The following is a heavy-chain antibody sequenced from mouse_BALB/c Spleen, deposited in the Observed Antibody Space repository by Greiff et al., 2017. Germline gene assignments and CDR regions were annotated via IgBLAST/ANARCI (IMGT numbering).Heavy chain of an antibody. J-gene: IGHJ2*01. V-gene: IGHV5-6-5*01. CDR2: ISSGGST. CDR1: GFTFSSYA. CDR3: ARGSFDY. Sequence: EVMLVESGGGLVKPGGSLKLSCAASGFTFSSYAMPWVRKTPEKRLEWVASISSGGSTYYPDSVKGRYTISRDNARNILYLQMSSLRSEDTAMYYCARGSFDYWGQGTTLTVSS.